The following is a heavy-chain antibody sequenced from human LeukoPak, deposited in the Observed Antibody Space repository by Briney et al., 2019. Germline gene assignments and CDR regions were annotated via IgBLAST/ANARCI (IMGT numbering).Heavy chain of an antibody. J-gene: IGHJ6*02. CDR3: AKDIGPGYYYDSSGYYYGMDV. V-gene: IGHV3-9*01. CDR1: GFTFDDYA. D-gene: IGHD3-22*01. CDR2: ISWNSGSI. Sequence: QAGGSLRLSCAASGFTFDDYAMHWVRHAPGKGLEWVSGISWNSGSIGYADSVKGRFTISRDNAKNSLYLQMNSLRAENTALYYCAKDIGPGYYYDSSGYYYGMDVWGQGTTVTVSS.